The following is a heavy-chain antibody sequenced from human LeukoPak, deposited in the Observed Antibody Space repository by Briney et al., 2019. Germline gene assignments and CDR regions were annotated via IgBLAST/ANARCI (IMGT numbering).Heavy chain of an antibody. D-gene: IGHD4-11*01. CDR3: AKDAQRGFDYSNSLEY. CDR1: WFTFSHLG. Sequence: PGGSLRLSCAASWFTFSHLGVSWCRQAPGKGPEWRPVIRNDGSNEYYADSVKGRFTISRDNSKNTVSLQMNSLRDEDTAVYYCAKDAQRGFDYSNSLEYWGQGTLVTVSS. J-gene: IGHJ4*02. V-gene: IGHV3-30*02. CDR2: IRNDGSNE.